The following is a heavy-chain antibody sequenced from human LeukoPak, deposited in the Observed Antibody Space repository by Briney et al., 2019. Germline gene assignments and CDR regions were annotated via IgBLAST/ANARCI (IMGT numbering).Heavy chain of an antibody. CDR3: ARDRQGYCSRSSCDDGWFDP. CDR1: QYTFTGYY. J-gene: IGHJ5*02. CDR2: INPNSGGT. D-gene: IGHD2-2*01. Sequence: SVKVSCKASQYTFTGYYMHWVRQAPGQGLEWMGRINPNSGGTNYAQKFQGRVTMTRDTSISTAYTELSRLTSDDTLVYCCARDRQGYCSRSSCDDGWFDPWGEGNLVTVSS. V-gene: IGHV1-2*05.